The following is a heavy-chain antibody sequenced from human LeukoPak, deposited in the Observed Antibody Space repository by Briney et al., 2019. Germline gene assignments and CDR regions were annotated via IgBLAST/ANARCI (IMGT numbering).Heavy chain of an antibody. CDR1: GFTFSSYS. J-gene: IGHJ3*02. D-gene: IGHD3-16*02. CDR3: AKELKMITFGGVIVPDAFDI. CDR2: ISGSGGST. V-gene: IGHV3-23*01. Sequence: GGSLRLSCAASGFTFSSYSMSWVRQAPGKGLEWVSAISGSGGSTYYADSVKGRFTISRDNSKNTLYLQMNSLRAEDTAVYYCAKELKMITFGGVIVPDAFDIWGQGTMVTVSS.